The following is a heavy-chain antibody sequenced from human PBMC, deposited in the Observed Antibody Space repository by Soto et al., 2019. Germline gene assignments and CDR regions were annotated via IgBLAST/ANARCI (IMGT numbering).Heavy chain of an antibody. D-gene: IGHD6-13*01. Sequence: EVQLVETGGGLIQPGGSLRLSCAASGFTVSSNYMSWVRQAPGKGLEWVSVIYSGGSTYYADSVKGRFTISRDNSKNTLYLQMNSLRAEDTAVYYCARVRGVDPRSWYHFDYWGQGTLVTVSS. CDR2: IYSGGST. CDR3: ARVRGVDPRSWYHFDY. CDR1: GFTVSSNY. V-gene: IGHV3-53*02. J-gene: IGHJ4*02.